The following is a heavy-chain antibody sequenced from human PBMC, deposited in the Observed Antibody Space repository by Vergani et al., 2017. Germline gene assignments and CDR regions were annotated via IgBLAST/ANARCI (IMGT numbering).Heavy chain of an antibody. J-gene: IGHJ1*01. D-gene: IGHD6-19*01. CDR2: INPNSGGT. CDR3: ARGYSSGVDFQH. CDR1: GYTFTGYY. V-gene: IGHV1-2*02. Sequence: VQLVQSGAEVKKPGASVKVSCKASGYTFTGYYMHWVRQAPGQGLEWMGWINPNSGGTNYAQKLQGMVTMTRDTSISTAYMELSRLRSDDTAVYYCARGYSSGVDFQHWGQGTLVTVSS.